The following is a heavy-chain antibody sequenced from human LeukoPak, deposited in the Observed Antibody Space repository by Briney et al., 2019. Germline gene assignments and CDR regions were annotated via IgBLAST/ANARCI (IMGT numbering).Heavy chain of an antibody. CDR1: GFAFYDYA. CDR2: ISWNSGSI. CDR3: AKVSPTGIGAFDY. Sequence: GRSLSLSCAASGFAFYDYAMHWVRPAPGKGLEWVSGISWNSGSIGYADSVKGRFTISRDNAKNSLYLQMNSLRAEDTALYYCAKVSPTGIGAFDYWGQGTLVTVSS. J-gene: IGHJ4*02. D-gene: IGHD3-10*01. V-gene: IGHV3-9*01.